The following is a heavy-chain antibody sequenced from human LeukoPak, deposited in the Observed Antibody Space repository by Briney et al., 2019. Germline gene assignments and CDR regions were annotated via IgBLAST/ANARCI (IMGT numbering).Heavy chain of an antibody. J-gene: IGHJ4*02. CDR3: AKDLGVTFGGIIAGDY. Sequence: GGSLRLSCAASGFTFSSYGMHWVRQAPGKGLEWVAFIRYDGSNKYYADSVKGRFTISRGNSKNTLYLQMNSLRAEDTAVYYCAKDLGVTFGGIIAGDYWGQGTLVTVSS. CDR2: IRYDGSNK. CDR1: GFTFSSYG. D-gene: IGHD3-16*02. V-gene: IGHV3-30*02.